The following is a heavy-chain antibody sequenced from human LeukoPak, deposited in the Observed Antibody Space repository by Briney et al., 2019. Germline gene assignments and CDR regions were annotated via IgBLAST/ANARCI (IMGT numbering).Heavy chain of an antibody. V-gene: IGHV1-69*04. D-gene: IGHD2-21*01. Sequence: SVKVSCKASGGTFSSYTISWVRQAPEQGLEWMGRIIPILGIANYAQKFQGRVTITADKSTSTAYMELSSLRSEDTAVYYCARDKRFAGGGDYWGQGTLVTVSS. CDR2: IIPILGIA. CDR3: ARDKRFAGGGDY. J-gene: IGHJ4*02. CDR1: GGTFSSYT.